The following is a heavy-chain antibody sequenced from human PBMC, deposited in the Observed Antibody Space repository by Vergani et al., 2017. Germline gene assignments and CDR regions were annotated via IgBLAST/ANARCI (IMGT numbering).Heavy chain of an antibody. D-gene: IGHD6-6*01. CDR2: IYYSGST. Sequence: QVQLQESGPGLVKPSQTLSLTCTVSGGSISSGGYYWSWIRQHPGKGLEWIGSIYYSGSTFYNPSLKSRVTISVDTSKNQFSLKLSSVTAAYTAVYYCARGAAARPSFDYWGQGTLVTVSS. CDR1: GGSISSGGYY. J-gene: IGHJ4*02. V-gene: IGHV4-31*03. CDR3: ARGAAARPSFDY.